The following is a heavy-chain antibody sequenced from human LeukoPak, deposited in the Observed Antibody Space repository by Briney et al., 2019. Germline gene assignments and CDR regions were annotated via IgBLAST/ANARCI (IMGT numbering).Heavy chain of an antibody. Sequence: GRSLRLSCAASGFTFDDYAMHWVRQAPGKGLEWVSGISWNSGSIGYADSVKGRFTISRDNAKNSLYLQMNSLRAEDTAVYYCARDSTDYDYVWGSYRYHFDYWGQGTLVTVSS. D-gene: IGHD3-16*02. CDR2: ISWNSGSI. CDR1: GFTFDDYA. V-gene: IGHV3-9*01. CDR3: ARDSTDYDYVWGSYRYHFDY. J-gene: IGHJ4*02.